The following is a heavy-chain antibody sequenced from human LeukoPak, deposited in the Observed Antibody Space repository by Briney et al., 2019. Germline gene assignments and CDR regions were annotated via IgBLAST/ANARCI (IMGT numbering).Heavy chain of an antibody. CDR2: INPNSGST. CDR3: AIWFGELSSPNWFGP. D-gene: IGHD3-10*01. J-gene: IGHJ5*02. CDR1: GYTFTGYY. Sequence: GASVKVSCKASGYTFTGYYMHWVRQAPGQGLEWMGWINPNSGSTNYAQKFQGRVTMTRDTSISTAYMELSRLRSDDTAVYYCAIWFGELSSPNWFGPWGQGTLVTVSS. V-gene: IGHV1-2*02.